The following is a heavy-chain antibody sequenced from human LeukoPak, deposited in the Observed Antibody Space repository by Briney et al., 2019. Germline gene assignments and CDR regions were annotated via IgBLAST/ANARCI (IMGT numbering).Heavy chain of an antibody. J-gene: IGHJ6*03. CDR2: INPNSGGT. V-gene: IGHV1-2*02. Sequence: ASVKVSCKASGYTFTGYYMHWVRQAPGHPREWMGWINPNSGGTNSAHKFQGRITMTRNTSISTDYMELSSLRSEDTAVYYRPSGSRVGWLQFPLAGYYYYYMDVWGKGTTVTISS. D-gene: IGHD5-24*01. CDR1: GYTFTGYY. CDR3: PSGSRVGWLQFPLAGYYYYYMDV.